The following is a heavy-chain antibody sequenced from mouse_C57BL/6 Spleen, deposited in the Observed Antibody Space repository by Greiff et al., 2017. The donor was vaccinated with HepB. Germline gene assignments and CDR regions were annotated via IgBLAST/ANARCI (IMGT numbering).Heavy chain of an antibody. CDR1: GYAFSSSW. CDR3: ARTGDYEGWYFDV. Sequence: QVQLQQSGPELVKPGASVKISCKASGYAFSSSWMNWVKQRPGKGLEWIGRIYPGDGDTNYNGKFKGKATLTADKSSSTAYMQLSSLTSEDSAVYFCARTGDYEGWYFDVWGTGTTVTVSS. D-gene: IGHD2-4*01. CDR2: IYPGDGDT. J-gene: IGHJ1*03. V-gene: IGHV1-82*01.